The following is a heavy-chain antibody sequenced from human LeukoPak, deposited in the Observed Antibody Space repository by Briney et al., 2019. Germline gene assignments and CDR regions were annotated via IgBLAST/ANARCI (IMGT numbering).Heavy chain of an antibody. D-gene: IGHD6-13*01. CDR3: ARGVPYCSSSWYHWFDP. Sequence: SETLSLTCTVPGGSVSSYYWSWIRQPPGRGLEWIGYIYNSGSTNYNPSLKSRVTISVDTSKNQFSLKLTSVTAADTAVYYCARGVPYCSSSWYHWFDPWGQGTLVSVSS. CDR1: GGSVSSYY. CDR2: IYNSGST. V-gene: IGHV4-59*02. J-gene: IGHJ5*02.